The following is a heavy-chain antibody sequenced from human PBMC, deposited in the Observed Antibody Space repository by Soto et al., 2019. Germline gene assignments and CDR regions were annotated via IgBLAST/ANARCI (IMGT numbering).Heavy chain of an antibody. Sequence: ASVKVSCKASGYTFTNYDINWVRQAPGQELEWMGWMNPNSGHTGFARKFQGRVTINKSTAIRTAYMDLSSLKSEDTAVYYCAKSRGRSYRAFDYWGQGTLVTFCS. CDR1: GYTFTNYD. V-gene: IGHV1-8*01. CDR3: AKSRGRSYRAFDY. CDR2: MNPNSGHT. J-gene: IGHJ4*02.